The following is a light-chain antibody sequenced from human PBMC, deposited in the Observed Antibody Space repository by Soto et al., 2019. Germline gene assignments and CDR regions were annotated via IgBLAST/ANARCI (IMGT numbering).Light chain of an antibody. Sequence: DVVMTQTSLSLSVAPGQPASLSCKSSESLLHITGETFLFWYLQKLGQSPQLLIYEVSTRVSGVPDRFSGSGSGTDFTLEISRVQTDDVGIYYCMQSTQLPPTFGQGTRLEIK. CDR2: EVS. V-gene: IGKV2D-29*02. CDR1: ESLLHITGETF. J-gene: IGKJ5*01. CDR3: MQSTQLPPT.